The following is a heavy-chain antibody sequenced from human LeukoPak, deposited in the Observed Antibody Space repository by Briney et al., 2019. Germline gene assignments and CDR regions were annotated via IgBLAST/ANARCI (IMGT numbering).Heavy chain of an antibody. CDR2: IYVSGTT. Sequence: PSETLPLTCTVSGVSISSYYWSWIRQSAGKGLEWIGRIYVSGTTNYNPSLESRVTMSVDTSKNQFSLKLASVTAADTAVYYCAREWDGASVWFDPWGQGTLVTVSS. D-gene: IGHD1-26*01. J-gene: IGHJ5*02. CDR3: AREWDGASVWFDP. V-gene: IGHV4-4*07. CDR1: GVSISSYY.